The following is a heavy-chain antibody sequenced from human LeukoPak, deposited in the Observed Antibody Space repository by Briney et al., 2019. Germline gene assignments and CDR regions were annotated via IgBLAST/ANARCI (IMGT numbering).Heavy chain of an antibody. Sequence: PSETLSLTCTVSGVSISSGGYYWSWIRQPPGKGLEWIGYIYHSGSTYYNPSLKSRVTISVDRSKNQFSLKLSSVTAADMAVYYCARAIVGATFDYWGQGTLVTVSS. CDR2: IYHSGST. D-gene: IGHD1-26*01. CDR3: ARAIVGATFDY. J-gene: IGHJ4*02. CDR1: GVSISSGGYY. V-gene: IGHV4-30-2*01.